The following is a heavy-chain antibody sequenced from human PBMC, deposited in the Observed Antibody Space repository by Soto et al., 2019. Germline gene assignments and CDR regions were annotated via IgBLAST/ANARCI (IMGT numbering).Heavy chain of an antibody. CDR2: ISYDGSSK. V-gene: IGHV3-30-3*01. CDR1: GFTFNTYA. CDR3: ARDSGCSSGRCSNNWFDP. D-gene: IGHD2-15*01. J-gene: IGHJ5*02. Sequence: GGSLRLSCAASGFTFNTYAMHWVRQAPDKGLEWVAIISYDGSSKYYADSVKGRFTISRDNSKNTLYLQMNSLRAEDTAVYYCARDSGCSSGRCSNNWFDPWGQGTLVTVSS.